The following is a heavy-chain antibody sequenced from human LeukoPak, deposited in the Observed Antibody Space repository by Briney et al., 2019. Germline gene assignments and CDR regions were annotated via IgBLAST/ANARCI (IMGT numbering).Heavy chain of an antibody. CDR3: ARKGTRGSYYYYMDV. Sequence: SETLSLTCTVSGGSISSYYWSWIRQPPGKGLEWIGYIYTSGSTNYNPSLKSRVTISVDTSKNQFSLKLGSVTAADTAVYYCARKGTRGSYYYYMDVWGKGTTVTVSS. V-gene: IGHV4-4*09. J-gene: IGHJ6*03. CDR2: IYTSGST. CDR1: GGSISSYY. D-gene: IGHD3-16*01.